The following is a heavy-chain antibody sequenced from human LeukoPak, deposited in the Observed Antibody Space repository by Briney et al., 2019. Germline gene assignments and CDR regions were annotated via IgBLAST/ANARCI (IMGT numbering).Heavy chain of an antibody. J-gene: IGHJ4*02. CDR3: ARAANSGSYYVGY. D-gene: IGHD1-26*01. Sequence: GASVKVSCKASGGTFSSYAISWVRQAPGQGLEWMGRIIPILGIANYAQKFQGRVTITADKSTSTAYMELSSLRSEDTAVYYCARAANSGSYYVGYWGQGTLVTVSS. CDR1: GGTFSSYA. CDR2: IIPILGIA. V-gene: IGHV1-69*04.